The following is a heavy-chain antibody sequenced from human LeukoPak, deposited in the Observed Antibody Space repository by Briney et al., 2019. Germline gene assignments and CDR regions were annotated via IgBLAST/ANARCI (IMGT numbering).Heavy chain of an antibody. Sequence: ASVKVSCKASGGTFSSYAISWVRQAPGQGLEWMGGIIPIFGTANCAQKFQGRVTITADESTSTAYMELSSLRSEDTAVYYCARDLRGYSYGYFYYYYYMDVWGKGTTVTISS. J-gene: IGHJ6*03. CDR2: IIPIFGTA. V-gene: IGHV1-69*13. D-gene: IGHD5-18*01. CDR1: GGTFSSYA. CDR3: ARDLRGYSYGYFYYYYYMDV.